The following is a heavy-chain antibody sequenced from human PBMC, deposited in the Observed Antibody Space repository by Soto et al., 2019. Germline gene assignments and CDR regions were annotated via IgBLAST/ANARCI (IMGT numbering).Heavy chain of an antibody. CDR3: ARAYYDFWSGYYDY. Sequence: QVTLKESGPVLVKPTETLTLTCTVSGFALSNARIGVSWIRQPPGKALEWLAHIFSNDEKSYNTSLNSRLPISEDTSKSQVVLIMTIMDPVDTATYYCARAYYDFWSGYYDYWGQGTLVTVSS. CDR1: GFALSNARIG. V-gene: IGHV2-26*01. J-gene: IGHJ4*02. CDR2: IFSNDEK. D-gene: IGHD3-3*01.